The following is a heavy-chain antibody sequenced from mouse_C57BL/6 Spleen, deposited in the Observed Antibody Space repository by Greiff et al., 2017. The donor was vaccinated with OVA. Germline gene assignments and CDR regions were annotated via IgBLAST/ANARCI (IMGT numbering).Heavy chain of an antibody. D-gene: IGHD2-3*01. Sequence: ESGPGMVKPSQSLSLTCTVTGYSITSGYDWHWIRHFPGNKLEWMGYISYSGSTNYNPSLKSRISITHDTSKNHFFLKLNSVTTEDTATYYCARAGDGYYGFAYWGQGTLVTVSA. CDR3: ARAGDGYYGFAY. V-gene: IGHV3-1*01. CDR1: GYSITSGYD. CDR2: ISYSGST. J-gene: IGHJ3*01.